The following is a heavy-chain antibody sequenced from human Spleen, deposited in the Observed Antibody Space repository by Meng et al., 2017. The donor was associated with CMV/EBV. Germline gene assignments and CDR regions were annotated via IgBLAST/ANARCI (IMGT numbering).Heavy chain of an antibody. V-gene: IGHV3-48*03. Sequence: GESLKISCAASGFTFSSYEMNWVRQAPGKGLEWVSYISSSGSTIYYADSVKGRFTISRDNAKNSLYLQMNSLRADDTAVYYCARDLLLYYDSSGPTTVYWGQGTLVTVSS. CDR2: ISSSGSTI. CDR1: GFTFSSYE. J-gene: IGHJ4*02. D-gene: IGHD3-22*01. CDR3: ARDLLLYYDSSGPTTVY.